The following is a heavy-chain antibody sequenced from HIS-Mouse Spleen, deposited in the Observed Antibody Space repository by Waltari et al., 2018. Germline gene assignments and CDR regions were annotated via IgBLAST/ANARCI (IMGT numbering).Heavy chain of an antibody. CDR1: GFTFSSYG. CDR3: AKDKHHAFDY. Sequence: QVQLVESGGGVVQPGRSLRLSCAASGFTFSSYGVHWVRQATGKGLEWVAVISYDGSNKYYADSVKGRFTISRDNSKNTLYLQMNSLRAEDTAVYYCAKDKHHAFDYWGQGTLVTVSS. CDR2: ISYDGSNK. V-gene: IGHV3-30*18. J-gene: IGHJ4*02.